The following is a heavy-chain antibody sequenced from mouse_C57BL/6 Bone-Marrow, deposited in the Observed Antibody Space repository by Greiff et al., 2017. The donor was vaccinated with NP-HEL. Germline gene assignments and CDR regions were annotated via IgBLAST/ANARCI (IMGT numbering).Heavy chain of an antibody. V-gene: IGHV5-16*01. CDR2: INYDGSST. Sequence: EVQVVESEGGLVQPGSSMKLSCTASGFTFSDYYMAWVRQVPEKGLEWVANINYDGSSTYYLDSLKSRFIISRDNAKNILYLQMSSLKSEDTATYYCARANCYWYFDVWGTGTTVTVSS. D-gene: IGHD4-1*01. CDR1: GFTFSDYY. J-gene: IGHJ1*03. CDR3: ARANCYWYFDV.